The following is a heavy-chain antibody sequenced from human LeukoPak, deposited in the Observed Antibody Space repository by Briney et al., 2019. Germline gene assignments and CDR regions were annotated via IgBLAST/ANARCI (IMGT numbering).Heavy chain of an antibody. J-gene: IGHJ3*02. D-gene: IGHD3-3*01. Sequence: GGSLRLSCAASGFTFSRYAMNWVRQAPGKGLEWVSSISISSNYIYYPDSMKGRFTISRDNARNSLYLQMNSLRAKDTAVYYCARGSRLGVVGRDAFDIWGQGTMVTVSS. CDR1: GFTFSRYA. CDR2: ISISSNYI. V-gene: IGHV3-21*01. CDR3: ARGSRLGVVGRDAFDI.